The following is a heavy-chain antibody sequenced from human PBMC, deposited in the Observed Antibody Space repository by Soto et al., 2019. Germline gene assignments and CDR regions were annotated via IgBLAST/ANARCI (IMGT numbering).Heavy chain of an antibody. CDR2: INPNSGGT. CDR1: GYTFTGYY. CDR3: AITYGDYVLYY. D-gene: IGHD4-17*01. J-gene: IGHJ4*02. V-gene: IGHV1-2*04. Sequence: APVKGSCKASGYTFTGYYMQWVRQAPGQGLEWMGWINPNSGGTNYAQKFQGWVTMTRDTSISTAYMELSRLRSDDTAVYYCAITYGDYVLYYWGQGTLVTVSS.